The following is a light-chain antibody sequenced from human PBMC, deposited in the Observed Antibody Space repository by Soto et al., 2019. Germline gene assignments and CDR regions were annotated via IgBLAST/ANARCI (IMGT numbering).Light chain of an antibody. CDR2: GTS. V-gene: IGKV3-20*01. CDR1: QSVSSSY. J-gene: IGKJ1*01. CDR3: QQYGSSPWT. Sequence: EIVLTQSPATLSVSPGERATLSCRASQSVSSSYLAWYQQKPGQAPRLVIYGTSSRATGIPDRFSGSGSGTDFTLTISRLEPEDFAVYYCQQYGSSPWTFGQGTKVDI.